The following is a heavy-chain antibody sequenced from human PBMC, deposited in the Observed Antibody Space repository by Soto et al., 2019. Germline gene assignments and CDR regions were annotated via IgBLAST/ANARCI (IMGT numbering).Heavy chain of an antibody. J-gene: IGHJ6*02. CDR1: GGSISSYQ. Sequence: QVQLQESGPGLVKPSQTLSLTCTVSGGSISSYQWSWIRQPAGKGLEWIGRIYTSGSTNYNPSLKSRVTMSVDTSKKQFSLKLSSVTAADTAVYYCAGDGSWSSGMDVWGQGTTVTVSS. V-gene: IGHV4-4*07. CDR2: IYTSGST. CDR3: AGDGSWSSGMDV. D-gene: IGHD6-13*01.